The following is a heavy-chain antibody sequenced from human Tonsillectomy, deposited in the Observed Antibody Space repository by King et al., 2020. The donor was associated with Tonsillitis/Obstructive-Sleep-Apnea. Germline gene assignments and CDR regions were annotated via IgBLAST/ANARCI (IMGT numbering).Heavy chain of an antibody. J-gene: IGHJ6*03. CDR1: GLTVSHNY. V-gene: IGHV3-66*01. Sequence: VQLVESGGGLVQPGGALRLSCAASGLTVSHNYLSWVRPAPGKGLEWGSIIYCGGSTYYADSVKGRFTISRDSSKNTLYLQMNSLRVEDTAVYYCARAGEYYYYYYMDVWGKGTTVTVSS. CDR2: IYCGGST. CDR3: ARAGEYYYYYYMDV. D-gene: IGHD6-19*01.